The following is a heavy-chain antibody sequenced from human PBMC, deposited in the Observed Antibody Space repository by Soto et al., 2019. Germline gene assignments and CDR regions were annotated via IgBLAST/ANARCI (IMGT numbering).Heavy chain of an antibody. V-gene: IGHV3-33*01. Sequence: QVQLVESGGGVVQPGRSLRLSCAASGFTFSSYGMHWVRQAPGKGLEWVAVIWYDGSNKYYADSVKGRFTISRDNSKNTLYRQMNSMRAEDTAVYYCARGGIALAGTFLYCMDVWGQGTTVTVS. CDR3: ARGGIALAGTFLYCMDV. J-gene: IGHJ6*02. CDR1: GFTFSSYG. D-gene: IGHD6-19*01. CDR2: IWYDGSNK.